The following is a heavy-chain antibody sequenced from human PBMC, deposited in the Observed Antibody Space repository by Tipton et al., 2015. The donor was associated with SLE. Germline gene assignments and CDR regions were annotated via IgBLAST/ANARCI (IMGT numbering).Heavy chain of an antibody. Sequence: TLSLTCAVYGGSFSGYYWSWIRQPPGKGLEWIGEINHSGSTNYNPSLKSRVTISVDTSKNQFSLKLSSVTAADTAVYYCARPYLYSSSTDAFDIWGQGTMVTVSS. CDR3: ARPYLYSSSTDAFDI. J-gene: IGHJ3*02. D-gene: IGHD6-13*01. CDR2: INHSGST. CDR1: GGSFSGYY. V-gene: IGHV4-34*01.